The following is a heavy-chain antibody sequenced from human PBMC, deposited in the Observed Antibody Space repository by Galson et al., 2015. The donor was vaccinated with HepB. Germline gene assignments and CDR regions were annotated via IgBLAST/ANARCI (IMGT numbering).Heavy chain of an antibody. CDR1: GFTFNSYI. CDR3: AKGGVMVTAFDH. J-gene: IGHJ4*02. CDR2: VDGGGSDT. D-gene: IGHD2-21*02. Sequence: SLRLSCAASGFTFNSYIMSWVRQAPGKGLEWVSRVDGGGSDTNYADSVKGRVTISRDNSKNTLYLQMNGLRAEDTAVYYCAKGGVMVTAFDHWGQGTLVTVSS. V-gene: IGHV3-23*01.